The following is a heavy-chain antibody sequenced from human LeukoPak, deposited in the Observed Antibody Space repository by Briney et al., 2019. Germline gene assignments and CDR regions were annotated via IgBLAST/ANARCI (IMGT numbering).Heavy chain of an antibody. CDR1: GGSISSGSYY. CDR2: IYTSGST. V-gene: IGHV4-61*02. CDR3: ARGLGVTIFGVVIGNFQH. Sequence: SQTLSLTCTVSGGSISSGSYYWSWIWQPAGKGLEWIGRIYTSGSTNYNPSLKSRVTISVDTSKNQFSLKLSSVTAADTAVYYCARGLGVTIFGVVIGNFQHWGQGTLVTVSS. J-gene: IGHJ1*01. D-gene: IGHD3-3*01.